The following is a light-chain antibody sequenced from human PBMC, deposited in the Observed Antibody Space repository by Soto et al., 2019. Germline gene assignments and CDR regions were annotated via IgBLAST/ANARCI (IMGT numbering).Light chain of an antibody. V-gene: IGKV3-20*01. CDR1: QSVSSNS. CDR2: GAS. Sequence: EVMLTQSPGTLSLSRGERATLSCRASQSVSSNSFAWYQQKSGQAPRLLIYGASNRATGIPDRFSGSGSGTDFTLTIRTLEPEDLAVYYCQQYDTSPRTFGQGTKVEFK. J-gene: IGKJ1*01. CDR3: QQYDTSPRT.